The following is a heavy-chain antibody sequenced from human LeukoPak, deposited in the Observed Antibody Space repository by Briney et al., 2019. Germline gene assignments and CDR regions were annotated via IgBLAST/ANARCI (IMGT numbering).Heavy chain of an antibody. D-gene: IGHD2-21*02. Sequence: GGSLRLSCAASGFTFSSYAMHWVRQAPGKGLEWVAVISYDGSNKYYADSVKGRFTISRDNSKNTLYLQMNSLRTEDTAVYYCARDRANGIVVVTHLYFQHWGQGTLVTVSS. CDR3: ARDRANGIVVVTHLYFQH. J-gene: IGHJ1*01. V-gene: IGHV3-30-3*01. CDR1: GFTFSSYA. CDR2: ISYDGSNK.